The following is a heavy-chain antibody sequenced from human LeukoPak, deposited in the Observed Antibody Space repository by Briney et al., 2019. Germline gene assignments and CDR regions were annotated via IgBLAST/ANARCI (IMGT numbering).Heavy chain of an antibody. CDR2: IDWDDDT. J-gene: IGHJ4*02. Sequence: SCPTPVKPPQNPTLTRTLSGFSLSHSGMCVCWIPQPPGEGLEWRARIDWDDDTYYSTSLKTRLTISKDTSKNQVVLTMINMDPVDTATYYCARTSYSSSSVFFDYWGQGTLVTVSS. D-gene: IGHD6-6*01. CDR1: GFSLSHSGMC. CDR3: ARTSYSSSSVFFDY. V-gene: IGHV2-70*11.